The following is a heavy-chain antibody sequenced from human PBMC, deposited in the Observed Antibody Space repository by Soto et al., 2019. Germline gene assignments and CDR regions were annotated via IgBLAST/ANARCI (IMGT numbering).Heavy chain of an antibody. Sequence: EVQLVESGGGLVQPGGSLRLSCAASGFTFSSYSMNWVRQAPGKGLEWVSYISSSSSTIYYADSVKGRFTISRDNAKNSLYLQMNSLRAEDTAAYYCARELRFLEWLYTTEAFDIWGQGTMVTVSS. J-gene: IGHJ3*02. CDR3: ARELRFLEWLYTTEAFDI. V-gene: IGHV3-48*01. CDR1: GFTFSSYS. CDR2: ISSSSSTI. D-gene: IGHD3-3*01.